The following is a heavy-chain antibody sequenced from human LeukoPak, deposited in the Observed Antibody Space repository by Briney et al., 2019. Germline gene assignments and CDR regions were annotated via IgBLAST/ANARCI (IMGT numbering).Heavy chain of an antibody. CDR2: IYYSGST. Sequence: SETLSPTCTVSGASISSYYWSWIRQPPGKGLEWIGYIYYSGSTNYNPSLKSRVTISEDTSKNQFSLKLSSVTAADTAVYYCARERPWLGVDYWGQGTLVTVSS. D-gene: IGHD6-19*01. CDR3: ARERPWLGVDY. J-gene: IGHJ4*02. CDR1: GASISSYY. V-gene: IGHV4-59*01.